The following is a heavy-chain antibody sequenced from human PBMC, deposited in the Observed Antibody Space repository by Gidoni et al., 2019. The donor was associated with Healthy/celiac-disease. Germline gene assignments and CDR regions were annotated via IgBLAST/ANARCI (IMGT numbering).Heavy chain of an antibody. D-gene: IGHD2-15*01. CDR2: ISGSGGST. CDR3: AKDFSVVVVAATDY. Sequence: EVQLLESGGGLVQPGGSLSLSCAASGFTFSSDAMSWVRQAPGKGLEWVSAISGSGGSTYYADSVKGRFTISRDNSKNTLYLQMNSLRAEDTAVYYCAKDFSVVVVAATDYWGQGTLVTVSS. J-gene: IGHJ4*02. V-gene: IGHV3-23*01. CDR1: GFTFSSDA.